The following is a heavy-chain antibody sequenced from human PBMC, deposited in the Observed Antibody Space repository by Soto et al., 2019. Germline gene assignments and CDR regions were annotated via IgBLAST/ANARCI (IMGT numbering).Heavy chain of an antibody. J-gene: IGHJ6*03. D-gene: IGHD2-15*01. CDR3: ALREMGCSGGSCYSLHYYYYYMDV. CDR2: ISGSGGST. CDR1: GFTFSSYA. Sequence: GGSLRLSCAASGFTFSSYAMSWFRQAPGKGLEWVSAISGSGGSTYYADSVKGRFNISRDNSKNTLYLQMNRLRAEDTAVYYCALREMGCSGGSCYSLHYYYYYMDVWGKGTTVTVSS. V-gene: IGHV3-23*01.